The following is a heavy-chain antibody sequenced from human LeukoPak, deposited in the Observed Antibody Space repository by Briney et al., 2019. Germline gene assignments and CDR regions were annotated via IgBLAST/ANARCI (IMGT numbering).Heavy chain of an antibody. CDR1: GYTFTSYY. D-gene: IGHD3-3*01. J-gene: IGHJ5*02. CDR3: ARDMGLTYYDFWSGYNWFDP. CDR2: ISPSGGST. Sequence: GASVKVSCKASGYTFTSYYMHWVRQAPGQGLEWMGIISPSGGSTSYAQKFQGRVTMTRDTSTSTVYMELSSLRSEDTAVYYCARDMGLTYYDFWSGYNWFDPWGQGTLVTVSS. V-gene: IGHV1-46*01.